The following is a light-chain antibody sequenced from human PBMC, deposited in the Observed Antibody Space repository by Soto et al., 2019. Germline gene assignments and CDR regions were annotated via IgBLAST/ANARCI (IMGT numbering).Light chain of an antibody. J-gene: IGKJ1*01. CDR2: KAS. CDR1: QRVRTW. Sequence: GDRITIGCRASQRVRTWLAWHQQKPGKAPKVLIYKASILQSGVPSRVSGNGSGTEITLTISSLQPDDFATYYCHQYDGNTRTFSQGTKVEIK. V-gene: IGKV1-5*03. CDR3: HQYDGNTRT.